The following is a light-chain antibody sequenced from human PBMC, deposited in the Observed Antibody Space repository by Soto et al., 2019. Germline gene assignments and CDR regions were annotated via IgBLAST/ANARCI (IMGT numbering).Light chain of an antibody. J-gene: IGLJ2*01. V-gene: IGLV1-44*01. CDR3: AAWDDSLNGVV. CDR1: SSNIGSNT. Sequence: QSVLTQPPSAPGTPGQRATISCSGSSSNIGSNTVNWYQQLPGTAPKLLIFNNDQRPSGVPDRFSGSKSGTSASLAISGLQSEDEADYYCAAWDDSLNGVVFGGGTKLTVL. CDR2: NND.